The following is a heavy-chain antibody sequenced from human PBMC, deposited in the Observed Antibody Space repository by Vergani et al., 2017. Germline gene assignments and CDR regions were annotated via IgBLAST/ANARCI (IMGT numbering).Heavy chain of an antibody. CDR3: TTDLGYYDSSGYYYVNWAEYFQH. CDR1: GFTFDDFG. Sequence: EVQLVESGGGVERPGGSLRLSCAASGFTFDDFGMTWVRQSPGKGLEWVSLINWNGGNTLYADSVKGRFTISRDNARNSLYLQMSNLTTEDTAFYYCTTDLGYYDSSGYYYVNWAEYFQHWGQGTLVTVSS. CDR2: INWNGGNT. D-gene: IGHD3-22*01. V-gene: IGHV3-20*04. J-gene: IGHJ1*01.